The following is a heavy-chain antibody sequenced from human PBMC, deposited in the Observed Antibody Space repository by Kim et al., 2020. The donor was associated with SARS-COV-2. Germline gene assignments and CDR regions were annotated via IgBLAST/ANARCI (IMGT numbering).Heavy chain of an antibody. Sequence: AASEKGRFTISSEHAQDTLELQMNSLRAEDTAVYYCAKAYGDYADLYFDYWGQGTLVTVSS. J-gene: IGHJ4*02. V-gene: IGHV3-23*03. D-gene: IGHD4-17*01. CDR3: AKAYGDYADLYFDY.